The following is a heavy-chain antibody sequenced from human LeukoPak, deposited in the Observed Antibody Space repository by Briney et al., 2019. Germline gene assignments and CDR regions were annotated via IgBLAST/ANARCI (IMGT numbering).Heavy chain of an antibody. D-gene: IGHD1-7*01. J-gene: IGHJ6*03. Sequence: SETLSLTCTVSGGSISSYYWSWIRQPPGKGLEWIGYIYYSGSTNYNPSLKSRVTISVDTSKNQFSLKLSSVTAADTAVYYCARGTKTGTTVLYMDVWGKGTTVTVSS. V-gene: IGHV4-59*12. CDR2: IYYSGST. CDR3: ARGTKTGTTVLYMDV. CDR1: GGSISSYY.